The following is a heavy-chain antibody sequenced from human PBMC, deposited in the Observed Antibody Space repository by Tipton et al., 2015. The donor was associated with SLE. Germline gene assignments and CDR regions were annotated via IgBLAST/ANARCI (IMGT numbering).Heavy chain of an antibody. V-gene: IGHV4-59*12. J-gene: IGHJ4*02. D-gene: IGHD5-12*01. Sequence: LRLSCTVSGGSISSYYWSWIRQPPGKGLEWIGYIYYSGSTHYNPSLKSRVTISVDTSKNQSSLNLNSVTAADTAVYYCARDTGGYSGYDPLDYWGQGTLVTVSS. CDR2: IYYSGST. CDR1: GGSISSYY. CDR3: ARDTGGYSGYDPLDY.